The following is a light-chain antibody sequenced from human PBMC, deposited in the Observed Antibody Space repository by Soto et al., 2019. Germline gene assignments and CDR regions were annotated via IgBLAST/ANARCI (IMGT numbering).Light chain of an antibody. V-gene: IGKV3-20*01. CDR2: GAS. CDR1: QSIASNY. Sequence: EIVLTQSPGTLSLSPGERATLSCRASQSIASNYLAWYQQKPGQTPRLLLYGASSRATGIPDRFSGSGSGTDFTLTISRLEPEDFAVYYCQLYGSSPSITLGHGTRVEIK. J-gene: IGKJ5*01. CDR3: QLYGSSPSIT.